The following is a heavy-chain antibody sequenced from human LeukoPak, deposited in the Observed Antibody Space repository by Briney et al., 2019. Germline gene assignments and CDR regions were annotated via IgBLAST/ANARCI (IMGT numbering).Heavy chain of an antibody. V-gene: IGHV1-46*01. J-gene: IGHJ6*02. CDR1: GYTFTSYY. CDR2: INPSGGST. Sequence: ASVKVSCTASGYTFTSYYMHWVRQAPGQGLEWMGIINPSGGSTSYAQKFQGRVTMTRDTSTSTVYMELSSLRSEDTAVYYCARDFYYGSGMGYYGMDVWGQGTTVTVSS. CDR3: ARDFYYGSGMGYYGMDV. D-gene: IGHD3-10*01.